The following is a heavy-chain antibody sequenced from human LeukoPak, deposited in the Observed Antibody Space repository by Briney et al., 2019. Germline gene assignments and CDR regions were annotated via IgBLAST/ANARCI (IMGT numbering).Heavy chain of an antibody. CDR3: AKGIVVVPAAMLSVDY. V-gene: IGHV3-23*01. CDR1: GFTFSSYA. Sequence: PGGSLRLSCAASGFTFSSYAMSWVRQAPGKGLEWVSAISGSGGSTYYADSVKGRFTISRDNSKNTLYLQMNSLRAEDTAVYYCAKGIVVVPAAMLSVDYWGQGTMVPVSS. J-gene: IGHJ4*02. CDR2: ISGSGGST. D-gene: IGHD2-2*01.